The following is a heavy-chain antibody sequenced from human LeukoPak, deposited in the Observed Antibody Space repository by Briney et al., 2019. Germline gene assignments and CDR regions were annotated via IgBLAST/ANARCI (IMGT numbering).Heavy chain of an antibody. J-gene: IGHJ4*02. V-gene: IGHV3-23*01. Sequence: SGGSMRLSCAASGFTFSVYAMSWVGQAPGKGLECISGISDRLDEVYYAGSVKGRLTISRDNPKNTLYLEMNSLRAENTAVYYCARDFLRDTPTAIPIDYWGQGTQVTVTS. D-gene: IGHD1-1*01. CDR3: ARDFLRDTPTAIPIDY. CDR1: GFTFSVYA. CDR2: ISDRLDEV.